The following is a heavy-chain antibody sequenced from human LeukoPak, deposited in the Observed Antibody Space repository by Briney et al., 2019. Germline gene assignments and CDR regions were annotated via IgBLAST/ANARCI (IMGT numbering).Heavy chain of an antibody. CDR3: AKDRFHHRGYSGYSYYYGMDV. CDR1: GFTVSSNF. V-gene: IGHV3-23*01. Sequence: PGGSLRLSCAASGFTVSSNFMSWVRQAPGKGLEWVSAISGSGGSTYYADSVKGRFTISRDNSKNTLYLQMNSLRAEDTAVYYCAKDRFHHRGYSGYSYYYGMDVWGQGTTVTVSS. CDR2: ISGSGGST. J-gene: IGHJ6*02. D-gene: IGHD5-12*01.